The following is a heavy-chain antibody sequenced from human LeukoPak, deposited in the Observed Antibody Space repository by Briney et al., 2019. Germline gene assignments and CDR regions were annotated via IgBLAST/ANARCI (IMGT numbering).Heavy chain of an antibody. CDR1: GGSISSSSYY. CDR2: IYYSGST. Sequence: SETLSLTCTVSGGSISSSSYYWSWIRQPPGKGLEWIGYIYYSGSTNYNPSLKSRVTISVDTSKNQFSLKLSSVTAADTAVYYCARARVHFYYDSSGYPDYFDYWGQGTLVTVSS. J-gene: IGHJ4*02. CDR3: ARARVHFYYDSSGYPDYFDY. D-gene: IGHD3-22*01. V-gene: IGHV4-61*01.